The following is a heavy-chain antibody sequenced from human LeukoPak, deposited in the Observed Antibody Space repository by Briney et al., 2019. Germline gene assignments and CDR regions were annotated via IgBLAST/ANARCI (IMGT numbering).Heavy chain of an antibody. CDR3: AKDYDSTGSHFDY. D-gene: IGHD3-22*01. Sequence: GGSLRLSCAASGFIFSRYGMHWVRQAPGKGLEWVSTISGSGDSTYYADSVKGRFTISRDNSKNTLYLQMNSLRAEDTAVYYCAKDYDSTGSHFDYWGQGALVTVFS. V-gene: IGHV3-23*01. CDR2: ISGSGDST. J-gene: IGHJ4*02. CDR1: GFIFSRYG.